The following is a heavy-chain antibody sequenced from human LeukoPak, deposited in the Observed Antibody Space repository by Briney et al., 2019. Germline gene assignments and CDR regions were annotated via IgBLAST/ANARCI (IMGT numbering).Heavy chain of an antibody. V-gene: IGHV3-11*04. D-gene: IGHD5-18*01. CDR1: GFSFSDYY. Sequence: PGGSLRLSCAASGFSFSDYYMSWIRQAPGKGLEWVSYISSSGSTIYYADSVKGRFTISRDNSKNTLYLQMNSLRAEDTAVYYCARDPAIGYSYGQGDAFDIWGQGTMVTVSS. CDR3: ARDPAIGYSYGQGDAFDI. J-gene: IGHJ3*02. CDR2: ISSSGSTI.